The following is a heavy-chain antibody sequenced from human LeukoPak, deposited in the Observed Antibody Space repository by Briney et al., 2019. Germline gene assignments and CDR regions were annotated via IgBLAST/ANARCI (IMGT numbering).Heavy chain of an antibody. CDR1: GGSISSYY. D-gene: IGHD3-22*01. Sequence: SETLSLTCTVSGGSISSYYWTWIRQLPGKGLEWIGRIYTSGSTNYNPSLKSRVTMSVDTSKNQFSLKLSSVTAADTAVYYCARADYYDSSHRGRFDYWGQGTLVTVSS. J-gene: IGHJ4*02. CDR3: ARADYYDSSHRGRFDY. CDR2: IYTSGST. V-gene: IGHV4-4*07.